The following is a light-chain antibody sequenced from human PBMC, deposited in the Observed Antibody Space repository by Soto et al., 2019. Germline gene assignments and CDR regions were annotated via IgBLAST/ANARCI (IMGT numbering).Light chain of an antibody. Sequence: QSVLTQPPSVSGAPGQNVTISCTGTNSNIGAAYDIHWYQWRPGTAPKLVLYINSLRPSGVPDRFSGSKSPTSASLVIAGLQVEDEADYYCQSYDSDLNAVIFGGGTKLTVL. CDR1: NSNIGAAYD. CDR2: INS. V-gene: IGLV1-40*01. CDR3: QSYDSDLNAVI. J-gene: IGLJ2*01.